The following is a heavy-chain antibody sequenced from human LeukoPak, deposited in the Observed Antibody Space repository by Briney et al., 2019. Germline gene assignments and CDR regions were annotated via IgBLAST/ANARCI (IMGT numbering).Heavy chain of an antibody. CDR3: AKDDGYNWTFFDY. CDR2: ISYDGSNK. V-gene: IGHV3-30*18. J-gene: IGHJ4*02. CDR1: GFAFNRYG. Sequence: GGSLRLSCAASGFAFNRYGMHWVRQAPGKGLEWVAVISYDGSNKYYADSVKGRFTISRDNSKNTLYLQMNSLRAEDTAVYYCAKDDGYNWTFFDYWGQGTLVTVSS. D-gene: IGHD1-20*01.